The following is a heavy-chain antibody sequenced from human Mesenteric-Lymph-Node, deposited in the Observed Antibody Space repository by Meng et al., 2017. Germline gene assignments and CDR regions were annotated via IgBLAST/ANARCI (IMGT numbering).Heavy chain of an antibody. J-gene: IGHJ5*02. Sequence: QVLVQESGPVLVKPSPTLSPTGTVSGGSISSGGFYWSLIRQHPGKGLEWIGYIDYSGSTYYNPSLRSRVAISIDTSKNQFSLKLTSVTAADTAVYFCARTNYGDYNWFDPWGQGTLVTVSS. CDR1: GGSISSGGFY. D-gene: IGHD4-17*01. CDR2: IDYSGST. CDR3: ARTNYGDYNWFDP. V-gene: IGHV4-31*03.